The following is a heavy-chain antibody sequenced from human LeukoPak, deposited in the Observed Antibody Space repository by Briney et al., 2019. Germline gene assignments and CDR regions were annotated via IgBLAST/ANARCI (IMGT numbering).Heavy chain of an antibody. J-gene: IGHJ4*02. V-gene: IGHV3-7*01. CDR3: ARLREIPVFGVVTKSTSYFDY. CDR1: GFTFTNYW. D-gene: IGHD3-3*01. Sequence: GGSLRLSCAASGFTFTNYWMSWVRQAPGKGLELVANIKQDRSEKYYVDSVKGRFTISRDNAKNSLYMQMNSLRAEDTAVYYCARLREIPVFGVVTKSTSYFDYWGQGTLVTVSS. CDR2: IKQDRSEK.